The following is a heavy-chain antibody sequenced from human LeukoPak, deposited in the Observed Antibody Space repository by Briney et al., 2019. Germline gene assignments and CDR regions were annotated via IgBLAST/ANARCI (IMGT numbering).Heavy chain of an antibody. D-gene: IGHD1-26*01. CDR3: ARDRGGSYSAIDY. CDR1: GFTFRSHS. V-gene: IGHV3-48*04. CDR2: INSSSSTI. Sequence: GGSLRLSCAASGFTFRSHSMNWVRQAPGKGLECVSFINSSSSTIYYAASVQGRFTISRDNAKNLLYLQMISLRPEDTAVYYCARDRGGSYSAIDYWGQGTLVTVSS. J-gene: IGHJ4*01.